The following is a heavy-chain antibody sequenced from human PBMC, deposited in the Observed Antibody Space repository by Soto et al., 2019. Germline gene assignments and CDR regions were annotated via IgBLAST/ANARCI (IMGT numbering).Heavy chain of an antibody. V-gene: IGHV4-30-4*01. CDR3: AREEGLVPAATKGDY. CDR1: GGSISSGDYY. Sequence: QVQLQESGPGLVKPSQTLSLTCTVSGGSISSGDYYWSWIRQPPGKGLEWIGYIYYSGSTYYNPSLKSRVTISVDTSKNQFSLKLSSVTAADTAVYYCAREEGLVPAATKGDYWGQGTLVTVSS. D-gene: IGHD2-2*01. CDR2: IYYSGST. J-gene: IGHJ4*02.